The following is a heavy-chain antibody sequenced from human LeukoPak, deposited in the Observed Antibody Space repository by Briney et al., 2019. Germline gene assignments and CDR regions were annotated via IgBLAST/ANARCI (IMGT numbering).Heavy chain of an antibody. J-gene: IGHJ4*02. CDR2: INLSGGST. CDR3: ARDYVDDIPMIKDY. V-gene: IGHV1-46*01. CDR1: GYTFTRYH. Sequence: ASVKVSCKASGYTFTRYHMHWVRQAPGQGLEWMGKINLSGGSTTYAQKFQGGVTMTRDTSTSTVYMELSSLRSEDTAVYYCARDYVDDIPMIKDYWGQGTLVTVS. D-gene: IGHD2-8*01.